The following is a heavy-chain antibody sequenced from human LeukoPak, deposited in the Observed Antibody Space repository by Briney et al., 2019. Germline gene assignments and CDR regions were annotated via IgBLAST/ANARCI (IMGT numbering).Heavy chain of an antibody. D-gene: IGHD3-22*01. Sequence: SETLSLTCTVSGGSISSGDYYWSWIRQPPGKGLEWIGYIYYSGSTYYNPSLKSRVTISVDTSKNQFSLKLSSVTAADTAVYYCASWTNYDSSGFDPWGQGTLVTVSS. CDR2: IYYSGST. J-gene: IGHJ5*02. V-gene: IGHV4-30-4*02. CDR3: ASWTNYDSSGFDP. CDR1: GGSISSGDYY.